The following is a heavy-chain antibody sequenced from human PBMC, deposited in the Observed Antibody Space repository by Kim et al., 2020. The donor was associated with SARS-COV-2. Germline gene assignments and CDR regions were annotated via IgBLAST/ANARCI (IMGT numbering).Heavy chain of an antibody. J-gene: IGHJ4*02. CDR1: GFTFSSYA. CDR2: ISYDGSNK. V-gene: IGHV3-30*04. Sequence: GGSLRLSCAASGFTFSSYAMHWVRQAPGKGLEWVAVISYDGSNKYYADSVKGRFTISRDNSKNTLYLQMNSLRAEDTAVYYCAREGITWWFGAPEVYFDYWGQGTLVTVSS. D-gene: IGHD3-10*01. CDR3: AREGITWWFGAPEVYFDY.